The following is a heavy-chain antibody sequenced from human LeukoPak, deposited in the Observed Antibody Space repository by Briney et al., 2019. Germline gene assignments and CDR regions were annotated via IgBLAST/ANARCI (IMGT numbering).Heavy chain of an antibody. CDR3: ARDQSGTTIFGVVNPGY. Sequence: ASVKVSCKASGGTFSSYAISWVRQAPGQGLEWMGGIIPIFGTANYAQKFQGRVTMTTDTSTSTAYMELRSLRSDDTAVYYCARDQSGTTIFGVVNPGYWGQGTLVTVSS. J-gene: IGHJ4*02. D-gene: IGHD3-3*01. CDR2: IIPIFGTA. CDR1: GGTFSSYA. V-gene: IGHV1-69*05.